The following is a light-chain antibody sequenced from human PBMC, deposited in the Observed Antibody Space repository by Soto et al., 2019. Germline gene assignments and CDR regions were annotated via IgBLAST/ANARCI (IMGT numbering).Light chain of an antibody. CDR3: QQSYSTIWT. Sequence: DIQMTQSPSTLSASVGDRVTITCRASQSIRRWLAWYQQKRGKAPKIXIYAASSLPSGVPSRFSGSGSGTDFTLTISSLQPEDFETDYCQQSYSTIWTFGQGTKVDIK. CDR2: AAS. CDR1: QSIRRW. V-gene: IGKV1-39*01. J-gene: IGKJ1*01.